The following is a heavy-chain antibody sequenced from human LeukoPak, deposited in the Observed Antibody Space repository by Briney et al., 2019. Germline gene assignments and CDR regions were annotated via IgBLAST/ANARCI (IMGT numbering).Heavy chain of an antibody. V-gene: IGHV3-7*03. Sequence: PGGSLRLSCVVSGFTFSNFWMRWVRQAPGKGLEWVANIKVDGSEKYYAESVKGRFTISRDNAENSLYLQMNSLRVEDSAIYYCGKKTGSTGEAFDYWGQGTLVTVSS. CDR1: GFTFSNFW. CDR3: GKKTGSTGEAFDY. J-gene: IGHJ4*02. CDR2: IKVDGSEK. D-gene: IGHD1-1*01.